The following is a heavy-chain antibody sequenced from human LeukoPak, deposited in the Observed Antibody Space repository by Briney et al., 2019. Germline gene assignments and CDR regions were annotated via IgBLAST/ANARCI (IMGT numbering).Heavy chain of an antibody. CDR2: ISAYNGNT. Sequence: ASVKVSCKASGYTFTSYGISWVRQAPGQGLEWMGWISAYNGNTNYAQKLQGRVTMTRDTSTSTVYMELSSLRSEDTAVYYCARDPPREVRFLEWAAPGGMDVWGQGTTVTVSS. CDR1: GYTFTSYG. J-gene: IGHJ6*02. CDR3: ARDPPREVRFLEWAAPGGMDV. V-gene: IGHV1-18*01. D-gene: IGHD3-3*01.